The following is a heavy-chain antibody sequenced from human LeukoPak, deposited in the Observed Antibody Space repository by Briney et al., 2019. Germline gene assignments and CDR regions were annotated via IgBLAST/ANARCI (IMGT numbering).Heavy chain of an antibody. D-gene: IGHD6-19*01. Sequence: GASVKVSCKASGGTFSSYAMHWVRQAPGQRLEWMGWINAGNGNTKYSQKFQGRVTITRDTSASTAYMELSSLRSEDTAVYYCARTGYSSGWYLRWFDPWGQGTLVTVSS. CDR1: GGTFSSYA. V-gene: IGHV1-3*01. J-gene: IGHJ5*02. CDR2: INAGNGNT. CDR3: ARTGYSSGWYLRWFDP.